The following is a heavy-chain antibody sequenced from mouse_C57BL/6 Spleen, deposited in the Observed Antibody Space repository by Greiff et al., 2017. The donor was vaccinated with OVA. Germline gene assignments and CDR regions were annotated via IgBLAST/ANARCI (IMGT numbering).Heavy chain of an antibody. V-gene: IGHV1-26*01. J-gene: IGHJ3*01. Sequence: EVQLQQSGPELVKPGASVKISCKASGYTFTDYYMNWVKQSHGKSLEWIGDINPNNGGTSYNQKFKGKATLTVDKSSSTAYMELRSLTSEDSAVYYCAREGTGRAWFAYWGQGTLVTVSA. CDR1: GYTFTDYY. D-gene: IGHD4-1*01. CDR2: INPNNGGT. CDR3: AREGTGRAWFAY.